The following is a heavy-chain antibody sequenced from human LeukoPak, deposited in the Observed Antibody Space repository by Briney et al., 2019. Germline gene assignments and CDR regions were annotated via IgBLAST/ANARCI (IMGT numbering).Heavy chain of an antibody. V-gene: IGHV3-21*03. J-gene: IGHJ4*02. CDR1: GFTFSSYS. Sequence: GGSLRLSCAASGFTFSSYSMNWVRQAPGKGLEWVSSISSSSSYIYYADSVKGRFTISRDNAKNSLYLQMNSLRAEDTAVYYCTTDGPRRIVVVVAATRYWGQGTLVTVSS. CDR3: TTDGPRRIVVVVAATRY. D-gene: IGHD2-15*01. CDR2: ISSSSSYI.